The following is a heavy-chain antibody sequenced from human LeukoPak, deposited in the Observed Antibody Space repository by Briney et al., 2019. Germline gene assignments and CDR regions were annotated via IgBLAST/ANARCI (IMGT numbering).Heavy chain of an antibody. CDR2: INGDGSST. Sequence: GGSLRLSCAASGFTFSPYWMHWVRQAAGKGLVWVSRINGDGSSTSYADSVKGRVTISRDNAKNTLYLQMNSLRAEDTAVFYCARGKSGVVDYWGQGTLVTVSS. J-gene: IGHJ4*02. CDR1: GFTFSPYW. CDR3: ARGKSGVVDY. V-gene: IGHV3-74*01. D-gene: IGHD3-3*01.